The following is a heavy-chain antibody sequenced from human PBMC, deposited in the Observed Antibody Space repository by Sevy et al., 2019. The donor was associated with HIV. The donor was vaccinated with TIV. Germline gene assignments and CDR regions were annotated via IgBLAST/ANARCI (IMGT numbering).Heavy chain of an antibody. CDR1: GFTVSSNY. V-gene: IGHV3-53*01. J-gene: IGHJ6*02. Sequence: GGSLRLSCAASGFTVSSNYMSWVRQAPGKGPEWVSVIYSGGSTYYADSVKGRFTISRDNSKNTLYLQMNSLRAEDTAVYYCARDRIVPAAAYPPTTLNYYYYYGMDVWGQGTTVTVSS. D-gene: IGHD2-2*01. CDR3: ARDRIVPAAAYPPTTLNYYYYYGMDV. CDR2: IYSGGST.